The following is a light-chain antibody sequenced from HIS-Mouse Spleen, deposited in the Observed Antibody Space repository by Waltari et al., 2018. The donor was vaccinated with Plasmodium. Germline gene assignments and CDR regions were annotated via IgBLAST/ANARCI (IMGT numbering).Light chain of an antibody. CDR1: QSISSY. J-gene: IGKJ4*01. Sequence: DIQMTQSPTSLSASVGNRVHITCRASQSISSYLNWYQQKPGNAPKLLIYAASSLQSGVPSRFSGSGSGTDFTLTISSLQPEDFATYYCQQSYSTPQLTFGGGTKVEIK. CDR2: AAS. V-gene: IGKV1-39*01. CDR3: QQSYSTPQLT.